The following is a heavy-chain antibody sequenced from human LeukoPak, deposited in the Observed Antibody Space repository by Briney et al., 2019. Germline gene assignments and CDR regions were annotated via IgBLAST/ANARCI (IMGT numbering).Heavy chain of an antibody. J-gene: IGHJ4*02. CDR3: ARHRPTMGPVVYFDY. CDR1: GGSISSSSYY. Sequence: SETLSLTCTVSGGSISSSSYYWGWIRQPPGKGLEWIGSIYYSGSTYYNPFLKSRVTISVDTSKNQFSLKLSSVTAADTAVYYCARHRPTMGPVVYFDYWGQGTLVTVSS. V-gene: IGHV4-39*01. CDR2: IYYSGST. D-gene: IGHD3-10*01.